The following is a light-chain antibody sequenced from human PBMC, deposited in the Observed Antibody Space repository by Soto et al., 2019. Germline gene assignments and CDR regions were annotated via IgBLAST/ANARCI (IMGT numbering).Light chain of an antibody. J-gene: IGKJ1*01. Sequence: EIVLTQSPGTLSLSPGERATLSCRASQSVSSSYLAWYQQKPGQAPRLLIYGASSRATGIPDRFSGSGSGTDFTLTISRLEPEDFATYYCQHYNAFPWPFGQGTKVEIK. CDR2: GAS. CDR1: QSVSSSY. V-gene: IGKV3-20*01. CDR3: QHYNAFPWP.